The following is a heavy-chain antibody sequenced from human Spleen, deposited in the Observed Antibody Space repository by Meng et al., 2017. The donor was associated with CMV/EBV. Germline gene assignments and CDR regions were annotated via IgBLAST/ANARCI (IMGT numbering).Heavy chain of an antibody. CDR1: YS. J-gene: IGHJ4*02. D-gene: IGHD3-22*01. CDR3: ARHNRDEYYYDSSGYQISDYFDY. V-gene: IGHV4-39*01. CDR2: IHYSGNT. Sequence: YSSRWIRQAPGNGLEWIGTIHYSGNTYNNPSLKSRVNISVDTSKNQFSLKLTSVTAADTAVYYCARHNRDEYYYDSSGYQISDYFDYGGQGTLVTVSS.